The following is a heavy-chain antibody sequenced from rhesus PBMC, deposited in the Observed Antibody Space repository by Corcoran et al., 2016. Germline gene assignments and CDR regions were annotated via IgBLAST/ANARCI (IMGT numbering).Heavy chain of an antibody. J-gene: IGHJ4*01. CDR3: ESRDIAAGRDY. CDR2: INPKTGGK. CDR1: GYTFTDYY. Sequence: QVQLVQSGAEVKKPGSSVKVSCKASGYTFTDYYMHWVRQTPGHGLELMVEINPKTGGKTDAPKCQGRVTMTRDTSTSTAYMELSSLRSEDTAVYYCESRDIAAGRDYWGQGVLVTVSS. V-gene: IGHV1-138*01. D-gene: IGHD6-13*01.